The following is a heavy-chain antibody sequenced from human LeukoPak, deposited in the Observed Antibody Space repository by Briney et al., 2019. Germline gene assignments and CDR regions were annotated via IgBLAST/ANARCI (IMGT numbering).Heavy chain of an antibody. Sequence: GESLGLSCAASGFTFSTYWMHWVRQTPGEGLVWVSRINEHGSITDYADSVRDRFTISRDNAKNTLYLHMNSLRAEDTAMYYCARDVAGAGSHWGHGTLVTVSS. CDR3: ARDVAGAGSH. CDR1: GFTFSTYW. D-gene: IGHD6-19*01. J-gene: IGHJ4*01. V-gene: IGHV3-74*01. CDR2: INEHGSIT.